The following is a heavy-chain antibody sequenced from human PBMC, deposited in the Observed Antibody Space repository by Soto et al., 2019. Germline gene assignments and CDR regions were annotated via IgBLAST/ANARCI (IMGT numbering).Heavy chain of an antibody. Sequence: PSETLSLTCAVSSGSISSSNWWSWVRQPPGKGLEWIGEINHSGSTNYNPSLKSRVTISVDTSKDQFSLKLSSVTAADTAVYYCARTKKGYYYGSGGYMDVWGKGTTVTVSS. J-gene: IGHJ6*03. CDR2: INHSGST. V-gene: IGHV4-4*02. CDR3: ARTKKGYYYGSGGYMDV. CDR1: SGSISSSNW. D-gene: IGHD3-10*01.